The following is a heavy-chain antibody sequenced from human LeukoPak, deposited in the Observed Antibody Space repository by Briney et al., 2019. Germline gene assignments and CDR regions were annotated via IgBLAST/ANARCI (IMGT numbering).Heavy chain of an antibody. CDR3: ARGGVNPVDH. Sequence: GGSLRLSCAASGFPFNSFWMHWVRQAPGKGLVWVSDMNEYSTTIRYADSVKGRFTISRDNAKSILYPQMNNLRAEDTAMYFCARGGVNPVDHWGQGTLVTVSS. CDR2: MNEYSTTI. D-gene: IGHD1-14*01. V-gene: IGHV3-74*01. J-gene: IGHJ4*02. CDR1: GFPFNSFW.